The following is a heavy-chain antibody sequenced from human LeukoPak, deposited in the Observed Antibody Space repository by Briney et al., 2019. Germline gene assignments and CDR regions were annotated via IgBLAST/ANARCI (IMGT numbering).Heavy chain of an antibody. D-gene: IGHD3-10*01. J-gene: IGHJ5*02. CDR3: ARAPQAYGSGEPNWFDP. CDR2: IYTSGST. CDR1: GGSISSYY. Sequence: PSETLSLTCTVSGGSISSYYWSWIRQPPGKGLEWIGYIYTSGSTNYNPSLKSRVTISVDTSKNQFSLKLSSVTAADTAVYYCARAPQAYGSGEPNWFDPWGQGTLVTVSS. V-gene: IGHV4-4*09.